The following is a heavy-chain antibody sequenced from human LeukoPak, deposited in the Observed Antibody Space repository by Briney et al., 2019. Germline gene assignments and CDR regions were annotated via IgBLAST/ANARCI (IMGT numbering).Heavy chain of an antibody. CDR2: INNDGSST. V-gene: IGHV3-74*01. D-gene: IGHD2-2*01. CDR1: GFTFSSYW. Sequence: GGSLRLSCAASGFTFSSYWMHWVRQAPGKGLVWVSRINNDGSSTIYADSVKGRFTISRDNSKNTLYLQMNSLRAEDTAVYYCAKPLPPHPLLSPFDYGGRGTRVPVSS. CDR3: AKPLPPHPLLSPFDY. J-gene: IGHJ4*02.